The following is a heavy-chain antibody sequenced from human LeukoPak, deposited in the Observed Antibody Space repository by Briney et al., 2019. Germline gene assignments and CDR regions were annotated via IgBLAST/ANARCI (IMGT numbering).Heavy chain of an antibody. CDR2: INPKTGST. CDR3: ARDLGTVARTPFYYFDY. CDR1: GYTFTDYY. D-gene: IGHD5-12*01. Sequence: GASVKVSCKPSGYTFTDYYLHWVRQAPGQGPEWMGWINPKTGSTNYAQKFQGRVTMTRDTSTRTVFMDLNTLTFVDTAVYYCARDLGTVARTPFYYFDYWGQGTLVTVSP. J-gene: IGHJ4*02. V-gene: IGHV1-2*02.